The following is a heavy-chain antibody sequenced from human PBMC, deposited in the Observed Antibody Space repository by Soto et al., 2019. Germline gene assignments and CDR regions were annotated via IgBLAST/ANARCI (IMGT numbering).Heavy chain of an antibody. V-gene: IGHV4-34*01. CDR3: ARLRGYSYGYYSPFDY. CDR1: GGSFSGYY. Sequence: SDPLSLTCGFYGGSFSGYYWSWIRQPPGKGLEWIGEINHSGSTNYNPSLKSRVTISVDTSKNQFSLKLSSVTAADTAVYYCARLRGYSYGYYSPFDYWGQGTMVTVPQ. CDR2: INHSGST. D-gene: IGHD5-18*01. J-gene: IGHJ4*02.